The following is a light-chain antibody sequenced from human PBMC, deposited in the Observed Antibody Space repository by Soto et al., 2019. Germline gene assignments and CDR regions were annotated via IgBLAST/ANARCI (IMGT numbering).Light chain of an antibody. Sequence: DIQMTQSPSTLSASVGDRVTITCRASQSISSWLAWYQQKPGKAPKLLIYKASSLESGVPSRFSGSGSGTELTLTISSLQPDDFETYYCQQYNSYSRTFGQGTKVDIK. CDR1: QSISSW. CDR3: QQYNSYSRT. CDR2: KAS. V-gene: IGKV1-5*03. J-gene: IGKJ1*01.